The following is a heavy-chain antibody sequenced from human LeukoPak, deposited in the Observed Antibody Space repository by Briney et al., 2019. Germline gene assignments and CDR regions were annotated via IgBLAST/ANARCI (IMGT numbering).Heavy chain of an antibody. CDR3: ARDFSLWDSSGYWNY. D-gene: IGHD3-22*01. CDR1: GYSISSGYY. V-gene: IGHV4-38-2*02. Sequence: PPETLCLSCTVSGYSISSGYYWGWIRQPPGKGLEWIGRIYHSGSTYYNPSLKSRVTISVDTSKNQFSLSLSSVTAADTAVCYCARDFSLWDSSGYWNYWGQGTLVTVSS. CDR2: IYHSGST. J-gene: IGHJ4*02.